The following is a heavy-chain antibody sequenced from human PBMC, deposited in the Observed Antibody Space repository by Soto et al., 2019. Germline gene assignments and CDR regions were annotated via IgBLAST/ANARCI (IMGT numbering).Heavy chain of an antibody. CDR1: GYSFTSYW. J-gene: IGHJ6*02. CDR3: ARDRGSKSYYYYGMDV. D-gene: IGHD2-2*01. CDR2: IDPSDSYT. V-gene: IGHV5-10-1*01. Sequence: GESLKISCKGSGYSFTSYWISWVRQMPGKGLEWMGRIDPSDSYTNYSPSFQGHVTISADKSISTAYLQWSSLKASDTAMYYCARDRGSKSYYYYGMDVWGQGTTVTVSS.